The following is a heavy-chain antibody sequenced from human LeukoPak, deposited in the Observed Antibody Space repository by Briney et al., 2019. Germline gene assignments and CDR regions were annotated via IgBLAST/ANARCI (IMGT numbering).Heavy chain of an antibody. CDR3: ARYYDSSGYYWGHFDY. V-gene: IGHV3-23*01. J-gene: IGHJ4*02. Sequence: GASLRLSCAASGFTFSSYAMSWVRQAPGKGLEWVSAISGSGGSTYYADSVKGRFTISRDNSKNTLYLQMNRLRAEDTAVYYCARYYDSSGYYWGHFDYWGQGTLVTVSS. CDR1: GFTFSSYA. D-gene: IGHD3-22*01. CDR2: ISGSGGST.